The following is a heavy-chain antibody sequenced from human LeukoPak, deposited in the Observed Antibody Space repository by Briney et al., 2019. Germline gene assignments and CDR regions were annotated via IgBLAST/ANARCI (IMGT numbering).Heavy chain of an antibody. J-gene: IGHJ4*02. D-gene: IGHD2-8*02. CDR3: ARHTGPYFNY. Sequence: GGSLRLSCAASGFTFSTYWMTWLRQAPGKGLEWVANIKQDGSETYYVDSVKGRFTISRDNAKNSLYLQMNSLRAEDTAVYYCARHTGPYFNYWGQGTLVSVSS. CDR1: GFTFSTYW. V-gene: IGHV3-7*01. CDR2: IKQDGSET.